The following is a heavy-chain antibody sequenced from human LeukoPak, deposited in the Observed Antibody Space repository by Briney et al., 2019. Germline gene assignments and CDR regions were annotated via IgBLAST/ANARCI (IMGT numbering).Heavy chain of an antibody. J-gene: IGHJ3*02. CDR3: ARGSGSYSAFDI. CDR2: INHSGST. Sequence: SETLSLTCAVYGGSFSGYYWSWIRQPPGKGLEWIGEINHSGSTNYNPSLKSRVTISVDTSKNQFSLKLSSVTAADTAVYYCARGSGSYSAFDIWGQGTMVTVSS. D-gene: IGHD1-26*01. V-gene: IGHV4-34*01. CDR1: GGSFSGYY.